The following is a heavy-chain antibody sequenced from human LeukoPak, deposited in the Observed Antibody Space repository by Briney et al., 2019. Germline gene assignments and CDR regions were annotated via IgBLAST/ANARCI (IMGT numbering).Heavy chain of an antibody. CDR3: ALLAVASDFDY. J-gene: IGHJ4*02. CDR2: IGSSGTTI. V-gene: IGHV3-48*03. CDR1: GFPFSVYE. Sequence: GGSLRLSCAVSGFPFSVYEMNWVRQAPGKGLEWVSNIGSSGTTIYYADSVRGRFSISRDNAKSSLYLQMNSLRVEDTAAYYCALLAVASDFDYWGQGALVTVSS. D-gene: IGHD6-19*01.